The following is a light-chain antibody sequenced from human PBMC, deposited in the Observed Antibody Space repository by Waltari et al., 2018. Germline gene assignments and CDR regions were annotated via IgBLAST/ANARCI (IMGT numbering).Light chain of an antibody. CDR3: QQYKNWPLT. CDR1: QSVSPN. J-gene: IGKJ4*01. Sequence: EIVLTQSPATLSVSPGETATLSCRASQSVSPNLAWYQQKPGQTPRLLISGASTRATGLPARFSGSWSGTEFTLTISSLQSEDFAVYYCQQYKNWPLTFGGGTKVEIK. V-gene: IGKV3-15*01. CDR2: GAS.